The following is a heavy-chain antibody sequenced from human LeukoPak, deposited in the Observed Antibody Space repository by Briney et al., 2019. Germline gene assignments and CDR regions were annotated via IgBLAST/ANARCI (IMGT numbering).Heavy chain of an antibody. CDR1: GGSISSGGYY. D-gene: IGHD6-19*01. V-gene: IGHV4-31*03. CDR2: IYYSGST. J-gene: IGHJ4*02. CDR3: AGGIAVADTLGY. Sequence: SQTLSLTCTVSGGSISSGGYYWSWIRQHPGKGLEWIGYIYYSGSTYYSPSLKSRVTISVDTSKNQFSLKLSSVTAADTAVYYCAGGIAVADTLGYWGQGTLVTVSS.